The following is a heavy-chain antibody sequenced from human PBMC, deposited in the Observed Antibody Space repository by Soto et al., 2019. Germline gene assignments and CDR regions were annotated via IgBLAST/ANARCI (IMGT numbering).Heavy chain of an antibody. V-gene: IGHV1-46*03. D-gene: IGHD3-16*01. Sequence: ASVKVSCKTSGYSFTNYYIHWVRQAPGQGLEWMGMIDPGAVSTDYAQKHRGRDNLTEDTSTSTVYKELSSLTSDDTAVYYCARNVGGDCWGQGTLVTVSS. CDR1: GYSFTNYY. CDR2: IDPGAVST. CDR3: ARNVGGDC. J-gene: IGHJ4*02.